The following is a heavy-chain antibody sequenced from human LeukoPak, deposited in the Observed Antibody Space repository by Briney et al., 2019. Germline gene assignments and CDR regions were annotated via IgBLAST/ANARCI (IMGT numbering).Heavy chain of an antibody. V-gene: IGHV3-21*01. CDR2: ISSSSSYI. CDR1: GFTFSSYS. Sequence: GGSLRLSCAASGFTFSSYSMNWVRQAPGKGLEWVSSISSSSSYIYYADSVKGRLTISRDNAKNSLYLQMNSLRAEDTAVYYCARVSDFWSGYYSYWGQGTLVTVSS. CDR3: ARVSDFWSGYYSY. D-gene: IGHD3-3*01. J-gene: IGHJ4*02.